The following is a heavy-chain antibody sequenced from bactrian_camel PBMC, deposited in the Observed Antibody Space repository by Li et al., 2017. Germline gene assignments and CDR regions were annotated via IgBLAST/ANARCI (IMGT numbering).Heavy chain of an antibody. J-gene: IGHJ4*01. CDR1: GFTFSSYA. CDR3: STSRTTY. V-gene: IGHV3S40*01. CDR2: INSGGGST. Sequence: VQLVESGGGLVQPGGSLRLSCAASGFTFSSYAMSWVRQAPGKGLEWVSCINSGGGSTYYSNSVKGRFTVSRDNANNLAYLQMTSLKSEDTALYYCSTSRTTYWGQGTQVTVS.